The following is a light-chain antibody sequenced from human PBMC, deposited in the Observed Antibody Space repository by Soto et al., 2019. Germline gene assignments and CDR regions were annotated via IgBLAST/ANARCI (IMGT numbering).Light chain of an antibody. CDR1: SSDVGTYNL. Sequence: QSVLTQPASVSGSPGQSITISCTGTSSDVGTYNLVSWYQQHPGKAPKLIIYEVSERPSGVSNRFSCSKSANTASLTISGGQAEDEADDYCCSHEGSGTFELVFGGGTKLTVL. CDR2: EVS. V-gene: IGLV2-23*02. CDR3: CSHEGSGTFELV. J-gene: IGLJ3*02.